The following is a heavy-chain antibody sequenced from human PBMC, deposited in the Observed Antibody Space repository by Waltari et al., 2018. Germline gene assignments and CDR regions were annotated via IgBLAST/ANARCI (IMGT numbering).Heavy chain of an antibody. J-gene: IGHJ3*02. CDR1: GYSFTSYW. Sequence: EVQLVQSGAEVKKPGESLKISCKGSGYSFTSYWIGWVRQMPGKGLEWMGIIYPGDSDTRYSPSFQGQVTISADKSISTAYLQWSSLKASDTAMYYCARRRTREGSVDDAFDIWGQGTMVTVSS. CDR2: IYPGDSDT. CDR3: ARRRTREGSVDDAFDI. V-gene: IGHV5-51*03.